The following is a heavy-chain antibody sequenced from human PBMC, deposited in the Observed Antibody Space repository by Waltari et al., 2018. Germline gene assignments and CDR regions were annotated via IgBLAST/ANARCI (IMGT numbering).Heavy chain of an antibody. J-gene: IGHJ6*02. CDR1: GYTFTSSG. Sequence: QVQLVQSGAEVKKPGASVKVSCKASGYTFTSSGISWVRQAPGQGLEWMGWISAYNGNTNYAQKLQGRVTMTTDTSTSTAYMELRSLRSDDTAVYYCAREVISGYEPYFYYGMDVWGQGTTVTVSS. V-gene: IGHV1-18*01. CDR2: ISAYNGNT. CDR3: AREVISGYEPYFYYGMDV. D-gene: IGHD5-12*01.